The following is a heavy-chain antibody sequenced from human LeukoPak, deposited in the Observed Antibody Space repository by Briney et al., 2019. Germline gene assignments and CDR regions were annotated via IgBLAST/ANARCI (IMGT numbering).Heavy chain of an antibody. J-gene: IGHJ4*02. Sequence: GGSLRLSCAVSGFPFSIYEMNWVRQVPGKGLEWVSNIGSSGAAIYYADSVRGRFTIARDNAKNSLYLQMNSLRAEDTAVYYCALLAVASDFDYWGQGALVTVSS. CDR2: IGSSGAAI. V-gene: IGHV3-48*03. CDR3: ALLAVASDFDY. CDR1: GFPFSIYE. D-gene: IGHD6-19*01.